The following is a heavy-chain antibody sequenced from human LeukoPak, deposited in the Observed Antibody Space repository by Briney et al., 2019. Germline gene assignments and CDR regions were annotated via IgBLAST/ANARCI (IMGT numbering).Heavy chain of an antibody. Sequence: GGSLRLSCAASGFTVSSNYMSWVRQAPGKGLEWVSVIYSGGSTYYADSVKGRFTISRHNSKNTLYLQMNSLRAEDTAVYYCARDIEDASGREGEPDAFDIWGQGTMVTVSS. CDR1: GFTVSSNY. D-gene: IGHD3-10*01. CDR3: ARDIEDASGREGEPDAFDI. CDR2: IYSGGST. J-gene: IGHJ3*02. V-gene: IGHV3-53*01.